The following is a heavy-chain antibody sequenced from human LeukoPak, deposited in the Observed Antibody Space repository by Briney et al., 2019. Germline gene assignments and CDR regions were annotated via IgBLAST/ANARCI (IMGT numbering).Heavy chain of an antibody. CDR3: AKGGAYGIPSS. Sequence: PGGSLSLSCAASGFTFSSHDMHWVRQATGKGLEWVSGIGTAGDTYYPGSVRGRFTISRENDKNSLYLQMNSLRAGDTAVYYCAKGGAYGIPSSWGQGTLVTVSS. J-gene: IGHJ5*02. D-gene: IGHD3-10*01. V-gene: IGHV3-13*01. CDR1: GFTFSSHD. CDR2: IGTAGDT.